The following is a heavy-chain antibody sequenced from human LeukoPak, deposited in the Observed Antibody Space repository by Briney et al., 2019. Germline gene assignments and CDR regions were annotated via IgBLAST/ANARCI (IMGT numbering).Heavy chain of an antibody. J-gene: IGHJ4*02. Sequence: SETLSLTCTVSGGSISSSSYYWGWIRQPPGKGLEWIGSIYYSGSTYYNPSLKSRVTISVDTSKNQFSLKLSSVTAADTAVYYCARLPYSSSWVDYWGQGTLVTVSS. CDR1: GGSISSSSYY. V-gene: IGHV4-39*07. D-gene: IGHD6-13*01. CDR3: ARLPYSSSWVDY. CDR2: IYYSGST.